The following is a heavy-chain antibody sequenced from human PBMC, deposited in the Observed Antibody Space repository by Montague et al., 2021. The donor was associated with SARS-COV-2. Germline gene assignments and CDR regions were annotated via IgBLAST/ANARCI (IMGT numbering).Heavy chain of an antibody. CDR1: GDSDAVDEPR. CDR2: CCYLSEKNN. J-gene: IGHJ4*02. CDR3: ARGGSWLYYFDY. V-gene: IGHV6-1*01. Sequence: CAISGDSDAVDEPRCSSDKHTPEIHFRQLVVCCYLSEKNNDYAVSVKSRITINPDTSKNQFSLQLNSVTPEDTAVYYCARGGSWLYYFDYWGQGTLVTVSS. D-gene: IGHD6-13*01.